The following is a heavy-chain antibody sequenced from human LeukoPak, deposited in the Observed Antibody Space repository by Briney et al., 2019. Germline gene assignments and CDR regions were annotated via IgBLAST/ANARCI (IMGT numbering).Heavy chain of an antibody. J-gene: IGHJ5*02. Sequence: GGSLRLSCEASGFTYCYYGMHWVPQAPAKGLECVAVIWSDATNQYYADSVKGRFTISRDNFKTTVSLKMNSLRAEDTAVYYCAKAAQRGFDYSTCLDHWGQGSLVTVSS. V-gene: IGHV3-33*06. CDR3: AKAAQRGFDYSTCLDH. CDR2: IWSDATNQ. CDR1: GFTYCYYG. D-gene: IGHD4-11*01.